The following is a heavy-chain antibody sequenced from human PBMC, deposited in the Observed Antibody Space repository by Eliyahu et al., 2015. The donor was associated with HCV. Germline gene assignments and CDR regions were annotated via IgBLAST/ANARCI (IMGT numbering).Heavy chain of an antibody. V-gene: IGHV1-69-2*01. D-gene: IGHD3-16*02. J-gene: IGHJ4*02. CDR3: ATLSTIPGRAAYNFDY. CDR2: VDPAEDGET. Sequence: EVQLIQSGAEVKKPGATVKISCRVSAYTFTDYYMHWVQLTPGKGLEWMGLVDPAEDGETLYSETFQGRVTISADTSTDTAYIILSSLTSEDTAVYYCATLSTIPGRAAYNFDYWGQGTLVTVSS. CDR1: AYTFTDYY.